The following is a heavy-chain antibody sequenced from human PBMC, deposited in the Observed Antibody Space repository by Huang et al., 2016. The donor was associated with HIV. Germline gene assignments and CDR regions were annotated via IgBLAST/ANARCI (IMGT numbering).Heavy chain of an antibody. CDR2: INHSGST. CDR1: GGSFRGDY. J-gene: IGHJ4*02. V-gene: IGHV4-34*01. D-gene: IGHD3-22*01. CDR3: ARILMYYNSSGYGFDY. Sequence: QVQLQQWGAGLLKPSETLSLTCAVYGGSFRGDYWSWIRKPPGKGLEWIGEINHSGSTNHHPSLKSRVTISVDTSKNQFSLKLRSGTAADTAVYYCARILMYYNSSGYGFDYWGQGTLVTVSS.